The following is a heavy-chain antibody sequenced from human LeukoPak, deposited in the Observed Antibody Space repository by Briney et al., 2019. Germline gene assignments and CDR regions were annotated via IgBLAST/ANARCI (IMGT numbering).Heavy chain of an antibody. CDR2: IYTSGST. CDR1: GGSISNYY. CDR3: AREPPGLGFGAYYFDY. J-gene: IGHJ4*02. Sequence: PSETLSLTCTVSGGSISNYYWSWIRQPPGKGLEWIGRIYTSGSTNYNPSLKSRVTMSVDTSKNQFSLKLSSVTAADTAVYYCAREPPGLGFGAYYFDYWGQGTLVTVSS. V-gene: IGHV4-4*07. D-gene: IGHD3-3*01.